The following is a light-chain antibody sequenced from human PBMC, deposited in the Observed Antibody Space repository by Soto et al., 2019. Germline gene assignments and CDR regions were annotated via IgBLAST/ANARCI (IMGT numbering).Light chain of an antibody. CDR2: GAS. CDR1: QSVSSNY. Sequence: EIVLTQSPGTLSLSPGERATLSCRASQSVSSNYLAWYQQKPGQAPRLLIYGASGRATGVPDRFSGSGSGTDFTLTISRLEPEDFAVYYCHHYGSSPITFGQGTRLEIK. CDR3: HHYGSSPIT. J-gene: IGKJ5*01. V-gene: IGKV3-20*01.